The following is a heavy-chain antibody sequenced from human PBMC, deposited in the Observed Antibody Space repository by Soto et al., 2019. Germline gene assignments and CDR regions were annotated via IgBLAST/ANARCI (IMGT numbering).Heavy chain of an antibody. CDR3: ARSYDRSGPAGY. J-gene: IGHJ4*02. Sequence: PSETLSLTCTVSGGSISSGDYYWSWIRQPPGKGLEWIGYIYYSGSTYCNPSLKSRVTISLDTSKNQFSLNLSSVTAADTAVYYCARSYDRSGPAGYWGQGTLVTVSS. CDR1: GGSISSGDYY. V-gene: IGHV4-30-4*01. CDR2: IYYSGST. D-gene: IGHD3-22*01.